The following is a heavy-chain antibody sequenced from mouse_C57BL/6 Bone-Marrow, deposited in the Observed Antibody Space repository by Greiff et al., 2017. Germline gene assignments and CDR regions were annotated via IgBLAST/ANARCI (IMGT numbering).Heavy chain of an antibody. CDR3: AREGDDSYYRYAMDY. V-gene: IGHV5-9*01. Sequence: EVQVVESGGGLVKPGGSLKLSCAASGFTFSSYTMSWVRQTPEKRLEWVATISGGGGNTYYHDSVKGRFTISRDNAKNTLYLQKSRLRSEDTALYYSAREGDDSYYRYAMDYWGQGTSVTVSS. CDR1: GFTFSSYT. D-gene: IGHD2-3*01. CDR2: ISGGGGNT. J-gene: IGHJ4*01.